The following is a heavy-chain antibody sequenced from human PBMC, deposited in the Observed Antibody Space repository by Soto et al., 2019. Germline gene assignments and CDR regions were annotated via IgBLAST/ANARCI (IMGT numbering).Heavy chain of an antibody. CDR3: ASAMVTYFDY. CDR2: MSYDGNNQ. CDR1: GFTFSSYA. V-gene: IGHV3-30-3*01. J-gene: IGHJ4*02. D-gene: IGHD2-15*01. Sequence: GGSLRLSCAASGFTFSSYAMHWVRQAPGKGLEWVTFMSYDGNNQYYADSVKGRFTISRDNSRNTLYLQMNSLRAEDTAVYYCASAMVTYFDYWGQGTLVTVSS.